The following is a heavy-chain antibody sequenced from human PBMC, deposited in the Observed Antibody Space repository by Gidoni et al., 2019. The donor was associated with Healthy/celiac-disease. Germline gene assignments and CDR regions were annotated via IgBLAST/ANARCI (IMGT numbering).Heavy chain of an antibody. J-gene: IGHJ3*02. CDR3: AREESVAATGAFDI. Sequence: SLKSRVTISVDTSKNQFSLKLSSVTAADTAVYYCAREESVAATGAFDIWGQGTMVTVSS. D-gene: IGHD6-19*01. V-gene: IGHV4-61*02.